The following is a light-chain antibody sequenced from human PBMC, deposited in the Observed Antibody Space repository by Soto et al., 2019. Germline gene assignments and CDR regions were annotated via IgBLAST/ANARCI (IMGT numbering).Light chain of an antibody. CDR2: DAS. CDR1: QRFSNNA. J-gene: IGKJ5*01. V-gene: IGKV3-11*01. Sequence: ESVLTQCPATLSVYQGARATLSCWASQRFSNNAVAWYQQKPGQPPRLLMHDASSRATGTPARFSGSGSGTDFTLTISSLQPEDFPVYSCQQRSTWPPSIALGQGTWLE. CDR3: QQRSTWPPSIA.